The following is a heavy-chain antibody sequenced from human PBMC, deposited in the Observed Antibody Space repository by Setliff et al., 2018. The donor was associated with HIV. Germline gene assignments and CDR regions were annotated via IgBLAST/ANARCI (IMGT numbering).Heavy chain of an antibody. Sequence: GESLKISCKGSGYSFTSYWIGWVRQMPGKGLKWMGIIYPGDSDTKYSPSFQGQVTISVDKSITTAYLQWSSLKASDTAMYYCARLTTMIRGVIGRAFDIWGQGTMVTVSS. CDR2: IYPGDSDT. J-gene: IGHJ3*02. V-gene: IGHV5-51*01. CDR3: ARLTTMIRGVIGRAFDI. CDR1: GYSFTSYW. D-gene: IGHD3-10*01.